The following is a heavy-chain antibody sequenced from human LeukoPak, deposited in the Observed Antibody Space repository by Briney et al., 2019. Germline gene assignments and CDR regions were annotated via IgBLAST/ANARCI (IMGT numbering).Heavy chain of an antibody. D-gene: IGHD3-22*01. J-gene: IGHJ3*02. Sequence: PRRSLRLSCAASGFTFSNYAMHWVRQAPGKGLEWVAVISYDGTNKYYADSVKGRFTISRDNSKNTMYLQMNSLRAEDTAMYYCARAPMSYDSSGFGGAFDIWGQGTMVTVSS. CDR1: GFTFSNYA. CDR3: ARAPMSYDSSGFGGAFDI. V-gene: IGHV3-30-3*01. CDR2: ISYDGTNK.